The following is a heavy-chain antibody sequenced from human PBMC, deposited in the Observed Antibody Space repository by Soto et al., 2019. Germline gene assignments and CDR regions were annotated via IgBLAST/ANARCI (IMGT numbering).Heavy chain of an antibody. Sequence: VGSLRLSCAASGFTLSRHTMNWVRQAPGKGLEWVSFIGSRTSDIYYADSVKGRFTISRDNAKNSLYLDLTRLRAEDTAVYFCVGDYYDTSGYPNTFDMWGQGTMVTVSS. J-gene: IGHJ3*02. CDR1: GFTLSRHT. D-gene: IGHD3-22*01. CDR3: VGDYYDTSGYPNTFDM. CDR2: IGSRTSDI. V-gene: IGHV3-21*01.